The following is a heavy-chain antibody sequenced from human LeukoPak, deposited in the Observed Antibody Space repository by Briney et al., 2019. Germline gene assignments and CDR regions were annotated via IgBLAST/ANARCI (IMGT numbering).Heavy chain of an antibody. Sequence: SETLSLTCAVSGGSVSSDNWWSWVRQPPGKGLEWSGEIHHSGNTNYSPSPKSRVTISLDKSRNQFSLKLNSVTAADTAVYYCAKAGVWLPAVWGQGTLVTVSS. CDR2: IHHSGNT. V-gene: IGHV4-4*02. D-gene: IGHD3-9*01. J-gene: IGHJ4*02. CDR1: GGSVSSDNW. CDR3: AKAGVWLPAV.